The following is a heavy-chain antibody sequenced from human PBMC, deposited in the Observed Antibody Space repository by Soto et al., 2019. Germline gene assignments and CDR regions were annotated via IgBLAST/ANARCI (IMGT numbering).Heavy chain of an antibody. J-gene: IGHJ5*01. Sequence: SETLSLTCSVSGDSISNLDYFWAWIRQPPGQALEYIGYIYKSATTYYNPSFESRVAISVDTSKSQFSLNVTSMTAADTAVYFCARGRYCLTGRCFPNWFDSWGQGALVTVSS. D-gene: IGHD7-27*01. V-gene: IGHV4-30-4*01. CDR2: IYKSATT. CDR1: GDSISNLDYF. CDR3: ARGRYCLTGRCFPNWFDS.